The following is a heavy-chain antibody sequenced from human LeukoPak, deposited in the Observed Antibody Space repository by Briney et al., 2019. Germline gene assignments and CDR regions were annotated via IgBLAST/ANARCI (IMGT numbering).Heavy chain of an antibody. Sequence: GGSLRLSCAASGFSFSTNPMSWVRQAPGKGLEWVSAISPDRTYCADSVKGRLTISRDNYKNTVDLHINSPRAEDTAIYYCVKEHVDRAFTRSFEIWGQGTVVTVSS. J-gene: IGHJ3*02. CDR2: ISPDRT. D-gene: IGHD3-10*01. CDR3: VKEHVDRAFTRSFEI. CDR1: GFSFSTNP. V-gene: IGHV3-23*01.